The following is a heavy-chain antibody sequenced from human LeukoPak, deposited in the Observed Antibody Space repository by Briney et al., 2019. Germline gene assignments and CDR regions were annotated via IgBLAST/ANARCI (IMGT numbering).Heavy chain of an antibody. CDR2: IYTSGST. CDR3: ARGIAVAGRSSHCDY. CDR1: RCSISSYY. Sequence: PSETLSLTCTVTRCSISSYYWSWIRQPAGKGLEWIGRIYTSGSTNYNPSLKSRVTMSVDTSKNQFSLKLSSVTAADTAVYYCARGIAVAGRSSHCDYWGQGTLVTVSS. D-gene: IGHD6-19*01. J-gene: IGHJ4*02. V-gene: IGHV4-4*07.